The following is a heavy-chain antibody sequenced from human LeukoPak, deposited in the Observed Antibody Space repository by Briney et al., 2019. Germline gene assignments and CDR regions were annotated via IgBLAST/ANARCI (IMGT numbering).Heavy chain of an antibody. D-gene: IGHD2-8*01. V-gene: IGHV3-64D*06. CDR3: VKGLNGTWSFDY. CDR2: ISSNEYDT. Sequence: GGSLRLSCSASGFTFGAYFMHWVRQAPGKGLQYVSSISSNEYDTYYADSVKGRFTISRDNSKNTLFLQMNNLRPEDTAVYYCVKGLNGTWSFDYWGQGTLVTVSS. CDR1: GFTFGAYF. J-gene: IGHJ4*02.